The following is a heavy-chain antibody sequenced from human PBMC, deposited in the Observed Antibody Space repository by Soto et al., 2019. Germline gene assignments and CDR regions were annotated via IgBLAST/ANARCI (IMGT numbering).Heavy chain of an antibody. Sequence: QVQLQESGPGLVRPSGALSLTCTVSGASITSENWWGWVRQHPGKGLEWMGEIYHSGCANYNPSRRMRATILMDKSKSKFSLKLTSVTAADEVIFYCVRDRGAVWGNCPKRGHKFDSWGQGTPVTVSS. CDR3: VRDRGAVWGNCPKRGHKFDS. J-gene: IGHJ4*02. CDR2: IYHSGCA. CDR1: GASITSENW. V-gene: IGHV4-4*02. D-gene: IGHD3-16*01.